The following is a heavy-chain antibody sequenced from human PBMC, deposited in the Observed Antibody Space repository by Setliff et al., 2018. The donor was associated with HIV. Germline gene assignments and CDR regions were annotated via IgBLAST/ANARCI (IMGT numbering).Heavy chain of an antibody. CDR3: ARDSDNFWSGYYAAFDY. CDR1: GGTFSSYA. Sequence: SVKVSCKTSGGTFSSYAVSWVRQAPGQGLEWMGGIIPAFGTANYAQKLQGRVTMTTDTSSSTAYLDLRSLRSDDTAVYYCARDSDNFWSGYYAAFDYWGQGTLVTVSS. D-gene: IGHD3-3*01. V-gene: IGHV1-69*05. CDR2: IIPAFGTA. J-gene: IGHJ4*02.